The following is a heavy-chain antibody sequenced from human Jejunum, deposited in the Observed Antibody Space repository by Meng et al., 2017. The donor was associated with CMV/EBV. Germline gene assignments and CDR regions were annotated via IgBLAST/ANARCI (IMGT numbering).Heavy chain of an antibody. CDR2: ISTDGNSA. CDR3: AAGFNRADY. V-gene: IGHV3-74*01. J-gene: IGHJ4*02. D-gene: IGHD1-14*01. Sequence: SWAAPGFTFRSSWMHWARQEAGKGLLWVSRISTDGNSANYADSVKGRFTISRDNAKNTLYLQMSNLRAEDTAVYYCAAGFNRADYWGQGTLVTVSS. CDR1: GFTFRSSW.